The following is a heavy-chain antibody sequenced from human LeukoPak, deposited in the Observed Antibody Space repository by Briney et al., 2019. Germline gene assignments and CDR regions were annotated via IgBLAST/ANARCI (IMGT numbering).Heavy chain of an antibody. CDR2: ISYDGTYK. D-gene: IGHD3-10*01. CDR1: GFTFSSYS. J-gene: IGHJ4*02. Sequence: GGSLRLSCAASGFTFSSYSMHWVRQSPGKGLEWVAGISYDGTYKYYGDSVKGRFTISRDNPKNTLYLQTNSLRVEDTALYYCARELGYGAGSFYPYDFWGQGTLVTVSS. CDR3: ARELGYGAGSFYPYDF. V-gene: IGHV3-30*04.